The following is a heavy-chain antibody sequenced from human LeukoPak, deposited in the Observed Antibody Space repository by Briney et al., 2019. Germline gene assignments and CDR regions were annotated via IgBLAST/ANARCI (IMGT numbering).Heavy chain of an antibody. Sequence: ASVKVFCKASGYTFTGYYMHWVRQAPGQGLEWMGWINPNSGGTNYAQKFQGRVTMTRDTSISTAYMELSRLRSDDTAVYYCARVLGIRGEGMYYFDYWGQGTLVTVSS. J-gene: IGHJ4*02. V-gene: IGHV1-2*02. CDR1: GYTFTGYY. CDR3: ARVLGIRGEGMYYFDY. D-gene: IGHD3-10*01. CDR2: INPNSGGT.